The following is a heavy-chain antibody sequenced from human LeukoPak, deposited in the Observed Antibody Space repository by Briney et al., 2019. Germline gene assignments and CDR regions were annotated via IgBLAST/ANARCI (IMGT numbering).Heavy chain of an antibody. CDR2: ISGSGGST. CDR1: GFTLSSYA. J-gene: IGHJ4*02. D-gene: IGHD2-2*01. V-gene: IGHV3-23*01. Sequence: GWSLRLSCAASGFTLSSYAMSWVRQAPGKGLEWVSAISGSGGSTYYADSVKGRFTISRDNSKNTLYLQMNSLRAEDTAVYYCAKFSVVVVVPAAETRDYWGQGTLVTVSS. CDR3: AKFSVVVVVPAAETRDY.